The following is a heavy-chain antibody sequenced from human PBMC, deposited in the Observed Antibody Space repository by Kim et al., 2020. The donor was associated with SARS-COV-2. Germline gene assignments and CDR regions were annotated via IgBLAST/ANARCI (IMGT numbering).Heavy chain of an antibody. CDR3: ARSAARTALGAVPTES. CDR2: INHRGAT. J-gene: IGHJ5*01. V-gene: IGHV4-4*02. D-gene: IGHD3-3*01. CDR1: GGSISDSYW. Sequence: SETLSLTCDVSGGSISDSYWWSWVRQPPGKGLEWIGEINHRGATNYTPSLKSRVTISVDKSNNQFSLRLTSMTAADTAVYYCARSAARTALGAVPTESWGQGTLVAVSS.